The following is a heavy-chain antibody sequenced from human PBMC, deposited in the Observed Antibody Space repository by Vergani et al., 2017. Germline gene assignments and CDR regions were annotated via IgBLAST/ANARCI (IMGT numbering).Heavy chain of an antibody. CDR2: ISGSGGNT. J-gene: IGHJ6*02. CDR1: GFTFSSYA. D-gene: IGHD2-15*01. Sequence: EVQLLESGGGLVQPGGSLRLSCGASGFTFSSYAMTWVRQAPGKGLEWVSAISGSGGNTFYTDSVKGRFTISRDNSKDTLYLQMNSLRVEDTAIYYCAKARDPSCKGGNCYAYYYGLDLWGQGTTVTVSS. CDR3: AKARDPSCKGGNCYAYYYGLDL. V-gene: IGHV3-23*01.